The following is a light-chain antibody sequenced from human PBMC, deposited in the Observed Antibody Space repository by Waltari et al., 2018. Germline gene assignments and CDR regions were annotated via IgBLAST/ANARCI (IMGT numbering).Light chain of an antibody. Sequence: DIQMTQSPSPLSASVGDPVTISCRASQSISDWLAWYQQKPGKAPKLLFHEGSNLENGVPSRFSGSGSGTEFTLTISSLQPDDFATYYCQQYNNFPYTFGQGTKLEIK. CDR2: EGS. V-gene: IGKV1-5*01. CDR3: QQYNNFPYT. CDR1: QSISDW. J-gene: IGKJ2*01.